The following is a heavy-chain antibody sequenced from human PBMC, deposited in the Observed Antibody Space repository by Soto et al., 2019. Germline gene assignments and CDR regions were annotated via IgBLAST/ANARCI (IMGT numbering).Heavy chain of an antibody. CDR1: GGSISSGGYS. CDR2: IYQSGST. D-gene: IGHD5-12*01. Sequence: SETLSLTCAVSGGSISSGGYSWSWIRQPPGKGLEWIGYIYQSGSTYYNPSLKSRVTISVDRSKNKFSLKLSSVTAADTAVYYCARARIVATIVNWFDPWGQGTLVTVSS. V-gene: IGHV4-30-2*01. CDR3: ARARIVATIVNWFDP. J-gene: IGHJ5*02.